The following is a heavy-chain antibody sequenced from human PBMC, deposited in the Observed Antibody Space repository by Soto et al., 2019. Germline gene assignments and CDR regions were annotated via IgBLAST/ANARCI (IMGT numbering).Heavy chain of an antibody. D-gene: IGHD4-17*01. J-gene: IGHJ4*02. Sequence: QVQLVQSGAEVKKPGASVKVSCKASGYTFTSYDINWVRQATGQGLEWMGWMNPNSGNTGYAQKFQGRVTMTRNTSISTAYRERSSQRSEDTDVYYCARSTNDYGDRHWGQGSLVTVSS. CDR2: MNPNSGNT. CDR3: ARSTNDYGDRH. CDR1: GYTFTSYD. V-gene: IGHV1-8*01.